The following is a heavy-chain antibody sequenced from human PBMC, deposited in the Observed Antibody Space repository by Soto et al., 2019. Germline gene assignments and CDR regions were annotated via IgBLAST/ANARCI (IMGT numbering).Heavy chain of an antibody. J-gene: IGHJ6*02. Sequence: ASVKVSCKASGGTLSSYAISWVRQAPGQGLEWMGGIIPIFGTANYAQKFQGRVTITADKSTSTAYMELSSLRSEDTAVYYCARENYDFWSGEYYYYYYGMDVWGQGTTVTVSS. CDR1: GGTLSSYA. CDR2: IIPIFGTA. CDR3: ARENYDFWSGEYYYYYYGMDV. D-gene: IGHD3-3*01. V-gene: IGHV1-69*06.